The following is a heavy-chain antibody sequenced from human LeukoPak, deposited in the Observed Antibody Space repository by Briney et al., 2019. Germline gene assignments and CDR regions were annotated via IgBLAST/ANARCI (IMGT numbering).Heavy chain of an antibody. CDR1: GGSMSSGGYS. CDR3: ARQQFMITFGGVIAGDGYFDY. D-gene: IGHD3-16*02. Sequence: PSQTLSLTCAVSGGSMSSGGYSWSWIRQPPGKGLEFIGYIYHSGTTYYNPSLKSRVTISVDTSKNQLSPKLSSVTAADTAVYYCARQQFMITFGGVIAGDGYFDYWGQGTLVTVSS. J-gene: IGHJ4*02. V-gene: IGHV4-30-2*03. CDR2: IYHSGTT.